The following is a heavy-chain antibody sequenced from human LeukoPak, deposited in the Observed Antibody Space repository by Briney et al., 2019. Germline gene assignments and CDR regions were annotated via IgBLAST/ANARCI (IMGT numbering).Heavy chain of an antibody. D-gene: IGHD4-17*01. CDR3: AKDLTPYGDYADYNWFDP. V-gene: IGHV3-30*18. Sequence: GGSLRLSCAASGFTFSSYGMHWVRQAPDKGLEWVAVISYDGSNKYYADSVKGRFTISRDNSKNTLYLQMNSLRAEDTAVYYCAKDLTPYGDYADYNWFDPWGQGTLVTVSS. CDR1: GFTFSSYG. CDR2: ISYDGSNK. J-gene: IGHJ5*02.